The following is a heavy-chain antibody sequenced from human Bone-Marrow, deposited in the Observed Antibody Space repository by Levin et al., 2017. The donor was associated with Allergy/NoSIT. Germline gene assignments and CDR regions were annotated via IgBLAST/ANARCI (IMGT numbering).Heavy chain of an antibody. J-gene: IGHJ5*02. CDR2: IYYSGST. V-gene: IGHV4-59*01. CDR3: ARDRSYSSGWYGGWFDP. CDR1: GGSISSYY. D-gene: IGHD6-19*01. Sequence: SETLSLTCTVSGGSISSYYWSWIRQPPGKGLEWIGYIYYSGSTNYNPSLKSRVTISVDTSKNQFSLKLSSVTAADTAVYYCARDRSYSSGWYGGWFDPWGQGTLVTVSS.